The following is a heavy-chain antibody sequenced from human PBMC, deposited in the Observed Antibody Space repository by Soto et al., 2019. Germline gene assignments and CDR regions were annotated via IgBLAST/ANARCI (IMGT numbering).Heavy chain of an antibody. V-gene: IGHV4-30-4*01. CDR3: ARLTGDYYFDY. J-gene: IGHJ4*02. D-gene: IGHD2-21*02. Sequence: QVQLQESGPGLVKASQTLSLTCTVSGASISSGDHYWSWVRQPPGKGLEWIGYIYYNGITFYNPSLKGRLTMSVDTSKNHFSLGLSSVTAADTAVYYCARLTGDYYFDYWGQGTLVTVSS. CDR2: IYYNGIT. CDR1: GASISSGDHY.